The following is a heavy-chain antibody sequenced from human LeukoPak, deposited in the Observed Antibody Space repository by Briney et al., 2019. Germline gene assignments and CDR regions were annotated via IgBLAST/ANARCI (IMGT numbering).Heavy chain of an antibody. D-gene: IGHD3-16*01. V-gene: IGHV1-69*04. CDR3: ATVFGVGRDWFDP. CDR2: IIPILGIA. Sequence: SVKVSCKASGGTFSSYAISWVRQAPGQGLEWMGRIIPILGIANYAQKFQGRVTTTEDTSTDTAYMELSSLRSEDTAVYYCATVFGVGRDWFDPWGQGTLVTVSS. J-gene: IGHJ5*02. CDR1: GGTFSSYA.